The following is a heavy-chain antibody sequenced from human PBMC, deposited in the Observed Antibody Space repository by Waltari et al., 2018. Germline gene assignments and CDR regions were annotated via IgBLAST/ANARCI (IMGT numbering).Heavy chain of an antibody. CDR1: GFTFSSYG. CDR3: APTNYGSGSYGY. CDR2: IRYDGSNK. V-gene: IGHV3-30*02. J-gene: IGHJ4*02. D-gene: IGHD3-10*01. Sequence: QVQLVESGGGVVQPGGSLRLSCAASGFTFSSYGMNWVRQAPGKGLEWVAFIRYDGSNKYYADSVKGRFTISRDNSKNTLYLQMNSLRAEDTAVYYCAPTNYGSGSYGYWGQGTLVTVSS.